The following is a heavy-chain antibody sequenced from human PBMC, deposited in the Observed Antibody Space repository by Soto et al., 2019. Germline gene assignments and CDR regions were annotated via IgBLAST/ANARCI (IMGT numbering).Heavy chain of an antibody. CDR3: ARSSTSANYFDY. CDR1: GGSISSGGYY. J-gene: IGHJ4*02. Sequence: QVQLQESGPGLVKPSQTLSLTCTVSGGSISSGGYYWSWIRQHPGKGLEWIRYIYYSGSTYYNPSLKSRVTISVDTSKNQFSLKLSSVTAADTAVYYCARSSTSANYFDYWGQGTLVTVSS. V-gene: IGHV4-31*03. CDR2: IYYSGST. D-gene: IGHD2-2*01.